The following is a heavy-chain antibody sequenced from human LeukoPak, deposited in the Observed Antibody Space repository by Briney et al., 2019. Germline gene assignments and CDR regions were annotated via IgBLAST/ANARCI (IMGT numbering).Heavy chain of an antibody. Sequence: KTGGSLRLSCAGSGFSFNYYDMNWVRQAPGKGLEWVSSISPKSDFIYYSDSVRGRFTISRDNAENSLYLQMNSLRAEDTAVYYCARADCSSSTCYLRRSWFDPWAREPWSPSRQ. CDR3: ARADCSSSTCYLRRSWFDP. D-gene: IGHD2-2*01. V-gene: IGHV3-21*01. J-gene: IGHJ5*02. CDR2: ISPKSDFI. CDR1: GFSFNYYD.